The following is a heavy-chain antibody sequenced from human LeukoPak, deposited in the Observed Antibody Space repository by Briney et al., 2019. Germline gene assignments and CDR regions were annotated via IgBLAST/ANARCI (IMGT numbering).Heavy chain of an antibody. CDR1: GGSISSYY. V-gene: IGHV4-59*12. CDR3: ARGGAASGHFDY. CDR2: IYYSGST. J-gene: IGHJ4*02. Sequence: PSETLSLTCTVSGGSISSYYWSWIRQPPGKGPEWIGYIYYSGSTNYNPSLKSRVTISVDTSKNQFSLKLSSVTAADTAVYYCARGGAASGHFDYWGQGILVTVSS. D-gene: IGHD6-13*01.